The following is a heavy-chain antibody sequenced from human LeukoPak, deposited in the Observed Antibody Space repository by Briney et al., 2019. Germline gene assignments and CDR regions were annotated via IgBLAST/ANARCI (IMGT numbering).Heavy chain of an antibody. CDR1: GGSISSGDYY. Sequence: PSETLSLTCTVSGGSISSGDYYWSWIRQPPGKGLEWIGYIYYSGSTYYNPSLKSRVTISVDTSKNQFSLELSSVTAADTAVYYCARDVREQQLVDGGFDYWGQGTLVTVSS. D-gene: IGHD6-13*01. J-gene: IGHJ4*02. V-gene: IGHV4-30-4*08. CDR2: IYYSGST. CDR3: ARDVREQQLVDGGFDY.